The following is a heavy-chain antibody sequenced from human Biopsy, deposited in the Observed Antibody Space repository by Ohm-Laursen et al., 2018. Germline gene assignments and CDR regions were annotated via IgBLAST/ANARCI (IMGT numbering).Heavy chain of an antibody. CDR1: GGSISGYH. CDR3: ARMPHFDY. D-gene: IGHD2-2*01. CDR2: ISYTGGI. J-gene: IGHJ4*02. V-gene: IGHV4-59*01. Sequence: PGTLSLTCTVPGGSISGYHWSWIRKSPGKGLEWLAYISYTGGITSNPSLNGRATMSLDTSKSQFSLRLIYVTAADTAVYYCARMPHFDYWGQGILVTVSS.